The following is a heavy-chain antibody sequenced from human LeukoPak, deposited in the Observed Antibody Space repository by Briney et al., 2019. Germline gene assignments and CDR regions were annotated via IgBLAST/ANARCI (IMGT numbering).Heavy chain of an antibody. J-gene: IGHJ4*02. CDR3: AKTREYSSSSPPDY. CDR1: GFTFSNYG. CDR2: ISGSAGRT. V-gene: IGHV3-23*01. Sequence: QSGGSLRLSCAASGFTFSNYGMNWVRQAPGKGLEWDSGISGSAGRTYYADSVKGRFTISRDNSKNTLYLQMNSLRAEDTAVYYCAKTREYSSSSPPDYWGQGTLVTVSS. D-gene: IGHD6-6*01.